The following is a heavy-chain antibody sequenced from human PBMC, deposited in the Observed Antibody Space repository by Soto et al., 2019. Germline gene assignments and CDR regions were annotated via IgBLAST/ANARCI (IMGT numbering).Heavy chain of an antibody. J-gene: IGHJ6*02. CDR2: ISSTSSTK. D-gene: IGHD3-10*01. V-gene: IGHV3-48*02. Sequence: GGSLRLSCAASGFTFSSHAMNWVRQAPGKGLEWVSFISSTSSTKNYADSVKGRFTISRDNAKNSLYLQMSSLRDEDTAVYYCARRITMVLGHYYYYGLDVWGQGTTVTVSS. CDR3: ARRITMVLGHYYYYGLDV. CDR1: GFTFSSHA.